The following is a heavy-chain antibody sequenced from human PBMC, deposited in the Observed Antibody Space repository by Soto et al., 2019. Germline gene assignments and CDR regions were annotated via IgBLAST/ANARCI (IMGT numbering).Heavy chain of an antibody. V-gene: IGHV3-74*01. CDR3: ARASIPGAY. J-gene: IGHJ4*02. CDR1: GFTFSNYW. CDR2: INGDGSNI. Sequence: EVQLVESGGGLVQPGGSLRLSCAASGFTFSNYWMHWVRQAPGKGLVWVSRINGDGSNIRYADSVKGRFTISRDNAKNTLYLQMNSLRGDDTAVYYCARASIPGAYWGQGILVTVSS.